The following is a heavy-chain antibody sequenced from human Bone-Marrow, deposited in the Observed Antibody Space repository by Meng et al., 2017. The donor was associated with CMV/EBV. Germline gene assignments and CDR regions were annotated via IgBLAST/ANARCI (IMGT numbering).Heavy chain of an antibody. V-gene: IGHV4-39*01. CDR2: IYYSGST. Sequence: SETLSLTCTVSGGSISSSSYYWGWIRQPPGKGLEWIGSIYYSGSTYYNPSLKSRVTISVDTSKNQFSLKLSSVTDADTAGYYCARFDTAMGGMYVWGQGTTVAVSS. D-gene: IGHD5-18*01. J-gene: IGHJ6*01. CDR3: ARFDTAMGGMYV. CDR1: GGSISSSSYY.